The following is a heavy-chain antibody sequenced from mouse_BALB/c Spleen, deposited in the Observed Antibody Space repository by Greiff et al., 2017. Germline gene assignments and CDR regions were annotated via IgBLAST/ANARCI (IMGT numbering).Heavy chain of an antibody. CDR2: IDTSDSYT. V-gene: IGHV1-69*01. D-gene: IGHD1-1*01. J-gene: IGHJ4*01. CDR3: ARGLYPAMDY. CDR1: GYTFTDYW. Sequence: VQLQQPGAELVMPGASVKMSCKASGYTFTDYWMHWVKQRPGQGLEWIGAIDTSDSYTSYNQKFKGKATLTVDESSSTAYMQLSSLTSEDSAVYYCARGLYPAMDYWGQGTSVTVSS.